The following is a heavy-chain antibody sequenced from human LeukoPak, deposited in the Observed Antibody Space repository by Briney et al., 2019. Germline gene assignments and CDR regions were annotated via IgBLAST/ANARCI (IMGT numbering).Heavy chain of an antibody. J-gene: IGHJ4*02. CDR1: GFTFSSNS. CDR3: AIDGYSYGSVVDY. Sequence: GGTLRLSCAASGFTFSSNSMNWVRQAQGQGLEWGSSISSSSSYIYYADSVKGQFTISRDNAKNSLYLQMNSLRAEDTAVYYCAIDGYSYGSVVDYWGQGTLVTVSS. D-gene: IGHD5-18*01. V-gene: IGHV3-21*01. CDR2: ISSSSSYI.